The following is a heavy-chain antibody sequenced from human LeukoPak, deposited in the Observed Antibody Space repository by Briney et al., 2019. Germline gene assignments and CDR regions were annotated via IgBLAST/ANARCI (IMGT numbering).Heavy chain of an antibody. CDR1: GGSTSSYF. CDR3: ARDDGGPFGYGFDP. J-gene: IGHJ5*02. Sequence: SETLSLTCTVSGGSTSSYFWSWIRPPPGKGLECVGRIYTSGRTNYTPSLKSRATMSVDTSKNQFSRKLSSVTAAATAVYYFARDDGGPFGYGFDPWGQGTLVTVSS. D-gene: IGHD5-12*01. V-gene: IGHV4-4*07. CDR2: IYTSGRT.